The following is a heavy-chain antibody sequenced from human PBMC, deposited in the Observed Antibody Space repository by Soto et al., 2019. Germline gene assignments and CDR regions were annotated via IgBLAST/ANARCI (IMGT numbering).Heavy chain of an antibody. Sequence: SETLSLTCAVYGGSFSGYYWSWIRQPPGKGLEWIGEINHSGSTNYNPSLKSRVTISVDTSKNQFSLKLSSVTAADTAVYYCARGKGGGTGYSYLYGMDVWGQGTTVTVSS. CDR1: GGSFSGYY. CDR2: INHSGST. CDR3: ARGKGGGTGYSYLYGMDV. D-gene: IGHD5-18*01. J-gene: IGHJ6*02. V-gene: IGHV4-34*01.